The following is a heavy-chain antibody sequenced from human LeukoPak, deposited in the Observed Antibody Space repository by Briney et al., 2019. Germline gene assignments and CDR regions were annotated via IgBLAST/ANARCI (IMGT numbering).Heavy chain of an antibody. D-gene: IGHD3-22*01. CDR2: INPNSGGT. Sequence: PGASVKVSCKASGYTFTGYYMHWVRQAPGQGLEWMGRINPNSGGTNYAQKFQGRVTMTRDTSISTAYMELSRLRSDDTAVYYCASLPYYYDSSGYSLDPWGQGTLVTVSS. CDR3: ASLPYYYDSSGYSLDP. CDR1: GYTFTGYY. J-gene: IGHJ5*02. V-gene: IGHV1-2*06.